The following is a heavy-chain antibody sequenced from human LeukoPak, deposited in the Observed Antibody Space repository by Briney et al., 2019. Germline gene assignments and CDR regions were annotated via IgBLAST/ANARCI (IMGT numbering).Heavy chain of an antibody. CDR3: AGHHPRNTVDF. J-gene: IGHJ4*02. CDR1: GGSISSYY. CDR2: ISDIGSI. V-gene: IGHV4-59*08. D-gene: IGHD2/OR15-2a*01. Sequence: SETLSLTCTVSGGSISSYYWRWIRQPPGKGLEWIAYISDIGSINYNPSLKRRVTISLDTSKNQFSLKLSSVTAADTAVYYCAGHHPRNTVDFWGQGTLVTVSS.